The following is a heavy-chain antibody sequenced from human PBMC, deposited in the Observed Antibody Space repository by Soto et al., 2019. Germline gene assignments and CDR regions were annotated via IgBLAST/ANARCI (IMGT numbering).Heavy chain of an antibody. J-gene: IGHJ5*02. V-gene: IGHV4-59*01. CDR1: GFSSTSYN. D-gene: IGHD4-4*01. Sequence: XEALCVTCVVAGFSSTSYNWSWIRQVPGKGLDWIAYTAYTGNTNYNPSLKSRVTISMDTSKNQLSLKLTSMTAADTAGYYCARDFHARFTHYIDPWGQGKLVPVS. CDR3: ARDFHARFTHYIDP. CDR2: TAYTGNT.